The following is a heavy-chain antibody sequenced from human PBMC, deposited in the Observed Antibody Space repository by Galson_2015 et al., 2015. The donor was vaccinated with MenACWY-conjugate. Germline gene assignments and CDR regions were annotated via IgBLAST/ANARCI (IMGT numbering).Heavy chain of an antibody. Sequence: SLRLSCAASGFTFSSYGMHWVRQAPGKGLEWVAVIWYDGSNKYYADSVKGRFTISRDNSKNTLYLQMNSLRAEDTAVYYCAGDGTPLVYAFYYYYGMDVWGQGTTVTVSS. CDR1: GFTFSSYG. CDR2: IWYDGSNK. V-gene: IGHV3-33*01. CDR3: AGDGTPLVYAFYYYYGMDV. D-gene: IGHD2-8*01. J-gene: IGHJ6*02.